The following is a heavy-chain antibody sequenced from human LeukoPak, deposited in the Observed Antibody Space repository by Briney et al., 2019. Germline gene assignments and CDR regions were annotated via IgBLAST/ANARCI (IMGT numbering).Heavy chain of an antibody. V-gene: IGHV3-66*01. CDR2: IYSGGST. Sequence: GGSLRLSCAASEFSVGSNYMTWVRQAPGKGLEWVSLIYSGGSTYYADSVKGRFTISRDNAKNSLYLQMNSLRAEDTAVYYCTRAYYFGSGSYKFPFDYWGQGTLVTVSS. CDR3: TRAYYFGSGSYKFPFDY. D-gene: IGHD3-10*01. J-gene: IGHJ4*02. CDR1: EFSVGSNY.